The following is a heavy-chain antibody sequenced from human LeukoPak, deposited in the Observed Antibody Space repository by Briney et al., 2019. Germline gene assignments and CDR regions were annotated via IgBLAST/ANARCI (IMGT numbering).Heavy chain of an antibody. D-gene: IGHD1/OR15-1a*01. Sequence: ASVKVSCKVSGYTFTRNGLSWLRQAPGQGLEWMGWISPYNGNTNYAQKVQGRVTMTTDTSTSTAYMELNRLRSDDTAVYYCARVMNREGTNYWGQGTLVTVSS. J-gene: IGHJ4*02. CDR3: ARVMNREGTNY. CDR2: ISPYNGNT. CDR1: GYTFTRNG. V-gene: IGHV1-18*01.